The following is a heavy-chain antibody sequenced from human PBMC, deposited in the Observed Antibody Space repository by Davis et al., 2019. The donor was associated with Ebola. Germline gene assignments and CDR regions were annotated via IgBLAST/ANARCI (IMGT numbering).Heavy chain of an antibody. CDR1: GYTFTRYG. V-gene: IGHV1-18*01. Sequence: AASVKVSCKASGYTFTRYGISWVRQAPGQGLEWMGWISAYNGNIKYAQKFQGRVTMTTDTSTSTAYMELRNLRSEDTAVYYCARDTGMVTGYYEDVWGQGTTVTVSS. D-gene: IGHD3-10*01. J-gene: IGHJ6*03. CDR3: ARDTGMVTGYYEDV. CDR2: ISAYNGNI.